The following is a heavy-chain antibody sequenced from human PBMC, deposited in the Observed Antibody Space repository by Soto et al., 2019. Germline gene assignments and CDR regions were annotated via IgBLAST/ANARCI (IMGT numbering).Heavy chain of an antibody. CDR3: AAGEASSRNLAPCYLDF. CDR2: IHYSGTT. J-gene: IGHJ4*02. CDR1: WGSMINYF. V-gene: IGHV4-59*01. D-gene: IGHD6-13*01. Sequence: SETLSLTCTSSWGSMINYFRTWIRQPPGKGLEWIGYIHYSGTTSFFPSYNPSLSSRVTISEDTSKNQFSLKLLSVTTADTAVYFLAAGEASSRNLAPCYLDFWGQGTLVTVSS.